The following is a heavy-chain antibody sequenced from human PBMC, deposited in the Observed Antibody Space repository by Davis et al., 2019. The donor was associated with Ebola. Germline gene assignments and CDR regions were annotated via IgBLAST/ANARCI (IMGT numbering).Heavy chain of an antibody. Sequence: SETLSLTCTVSGGSISYYYWNWIRQPPGKGLEWIGEINHSGSTNYNPSLKSRVTISVDTSKNQFSLKLSSVTAADTAVYYCARGRGYSSSGGKFDPWGQGTLVTVSS. CDR1: GGSISYYY. V-gene: IGHV4-34*01. J-gene: IGHJ5*02. CDR2: INHSGST. CDR3: ARGRGYSSSGGKFDP. D-gene: IGHD6-6*01.